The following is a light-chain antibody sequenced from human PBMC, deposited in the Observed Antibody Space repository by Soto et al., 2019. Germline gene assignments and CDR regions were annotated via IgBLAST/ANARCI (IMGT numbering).Light chain of an antibody. CDR1: QSVSSN. V-gene: IGKV3-15*01. J-gene: IGKJ4*01. CDR2: GAS. Sequence: EIVMTQSPATLSVSPGERATLSCRASQSVSSNLAWYQQKPGQAPRLLIYGASTRATGIPARFSGSGSGTEFTLTISSLQSEDFAVYYCQQYINWPPFTFGGGTKMEIK. CDR3: QQYINWPPFT.